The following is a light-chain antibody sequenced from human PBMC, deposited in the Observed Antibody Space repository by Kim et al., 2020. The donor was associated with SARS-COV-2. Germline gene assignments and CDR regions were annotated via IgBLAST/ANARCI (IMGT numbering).Light chain of an antibody. CDR2: AAS. J-gene: IGKJ2*01. Sequence: SLSPGERSTLSCKASQSVGNYLAWYQQKPGQAPRLLIYAASNRATGMPARFSGSGSGTDFTLTTSSLEPEDFVLYYCHQRRDWPNTFGQGTKLEI. CDR3: HQRRDWPNT. V-gene: IGKV3-11*01. CDR1: QSVGNY.